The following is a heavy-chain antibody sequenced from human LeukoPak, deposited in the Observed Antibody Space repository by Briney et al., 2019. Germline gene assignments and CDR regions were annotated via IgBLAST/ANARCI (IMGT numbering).Heavy chain of an antibody. D-gene: IGHD2-15*01. Sequence: ASVKVSCKASGYTFTGYYMHWVRQAPGQGLEWMGWINPNSSGTNYAQKFQGRVTMTRDTSISTAYMELSRLRSDDTAVYYCARVLGYCSGGSCYSAGYWGQGTLVTVSS. J-gene: IGHJ4*02. CDR2: INPNSSGT. CDR3: ARVLGYCSGGSCYSAGY. V-gene: IGHV1-2*02. CDR1: GYTFTGYY.